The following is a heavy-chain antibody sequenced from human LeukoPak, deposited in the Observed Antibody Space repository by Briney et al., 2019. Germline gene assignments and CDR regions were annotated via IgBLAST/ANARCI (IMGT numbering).Heavy chain of an antibody. CDR3: ASEYSGWYGEGN. D-gene: IGHD6-19*01. Sequence: GESLKISCKGSGYSFTSYWSSWVRQMPGKGLEWMGRIDPSDSYTNYSPSFQGHVTISADKSISTAYLQCSSLKASDTAMYYCASEYSGWYGEGNWGQGTLVTVSS. CDR1: GYSFTSYW. V-gene: IGHV5-10-1*01. J-gene: IGHJ4*02. CDR2: IDPSDSYT.